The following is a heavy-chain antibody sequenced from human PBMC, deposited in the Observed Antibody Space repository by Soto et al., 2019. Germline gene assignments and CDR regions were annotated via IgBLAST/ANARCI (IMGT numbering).Heavy chain of an antibody. J-gene: IGHJ5*02. D-gene: IGHD2-15*01. V-gene: IGHV2-5*01. CDR1: GFSLSANGVG. CDR2: IYWNDGT. Sequence: SGPTLVNPTQTLTLTCACSGFSLSANGVGVGWIRQPPGGALEWLAIIYWNDGTSIRPTLQSRLSISKDTSKNQVVLSLTNMDPRDTGTYYCARKISGPYWKFDPWGPGAQVTV. CDR3: ARKISGPYWKFDP.